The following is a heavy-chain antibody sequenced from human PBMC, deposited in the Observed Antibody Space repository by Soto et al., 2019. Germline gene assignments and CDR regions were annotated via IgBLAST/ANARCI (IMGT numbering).Heavy chain of an antibody. D-gene: IGHD3-16*01. CDR2: IYSGGST. J-gene: IGHJ6*02. V-gene: IGHV3-53*01. CDR3: ARAVWGLWGMDV. CDR1: GFTVSSNY. Sequence: GGSLRLSCAASGFTVSSNYMSWVRQAPGKGLEWVSVIYSGGSTYYADSVKGRFTISRDNSKNTLYLQMNSLRAEDTAVYYCARAVWGLWGMDVWGQGTTVTVSS.